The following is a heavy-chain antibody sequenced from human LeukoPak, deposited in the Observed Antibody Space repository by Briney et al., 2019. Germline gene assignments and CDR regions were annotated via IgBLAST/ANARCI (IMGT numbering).Heavy chain of an antibody. Sequence: SETLSLTCTVSGGSISSCYWSWIRQPPGKGLEWIGYIYYSGSTNYNPSLKSRVTISVDTPKNQFSLKLSSVTAADTAVYYCARDRYLDDDILTGYPGAYGMDVWGQGTTVTVSS. CDR2: IYYSGST. CDR1: GGSISSCY. CDR3: ARDRYLDDDILTGYPGAYGMDV. V-gene: IGHV4-59*01. J-gene: IGHJ6*02. D-gene: IGHD3-9*01.